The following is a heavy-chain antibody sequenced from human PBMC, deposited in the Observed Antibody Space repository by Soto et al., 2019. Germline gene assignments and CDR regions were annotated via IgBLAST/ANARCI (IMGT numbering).Heavy chain of an antibody. CDR2: IYHSGST. Sequence: SETLSLTCAVSGGSISSGGYSWSWIRQPPGKGLEWIGYIYHSGSTYYNPSLKSRVTISVDRSENQFSLKLSSVTAADTAVYYCASQYYYDSRTKWFDPWGQGTLVTVSS. J-gene: IGHJ5*02. CDR3: ASQYYYDSRTKWFDP. D-gene: IGHD3-22*01. V-gene: IGHV4-30-2*01. CDR1: GGSISSGGYS.